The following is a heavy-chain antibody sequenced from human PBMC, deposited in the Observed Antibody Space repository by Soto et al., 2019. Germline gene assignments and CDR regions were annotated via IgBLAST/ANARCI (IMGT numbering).Heavy chain of an antibody. J-gene: IGHJ4*02. V-gene: IGHV3-30-3*01. CDR3: AREYSSSGYYYLASYFDY. D-gene: IGHD3-22*01. CDR2: ISYDGSNK. Sequence: PGGSLRLSCAASGFTFSSYAMHWVRQAPGKGLEWVAVISYDGSNKYYADSVKGRFTISRDNSKNTLYLQMNSLRAEDTAVYYCAREYSSSGYYYLASYFDYWGQGTLVTVSS. CDR1: GFTFSSYA.